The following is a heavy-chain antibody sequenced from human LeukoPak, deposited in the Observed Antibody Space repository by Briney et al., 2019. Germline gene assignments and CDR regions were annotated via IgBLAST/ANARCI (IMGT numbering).Heavy chain of an antibody. CDR1: GGSFSGYY. J-gene: IGHJ4*02. CDR3: ARGSGDY. Sequence: SETLSLTCAVYGGSFSGYYWSWIRQPPGKGLEWMGEINHSGSTNYNPSLKSRVTISVDTSKNQFSLKLSSATAADTAVYYCARGSGDYWGQGTLVTVSS. CDR2: INHSGST. V-gene: IGHV4-34*01.